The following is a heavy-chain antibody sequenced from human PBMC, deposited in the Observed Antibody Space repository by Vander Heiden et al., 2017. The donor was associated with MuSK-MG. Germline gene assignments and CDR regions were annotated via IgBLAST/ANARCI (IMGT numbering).Heavy chain of an antibody. Sequence: QVQLQESGPGLVKPSETLSLTCIVSAVSISSYYWSWIRQPAGKGLEWIGRLYPSGSTNYNPSLKSRLIMSVDTSKNQFSLKLRYMTAADTAVYYCARESRYGSGGFVPWGQGTLGTVSS. CDR2: LYPSGST. CDR3: ARESRYGSGGFVP. D-gene: IGHD3-10*01. CDR1: AVSISSYY. V-gene: IGHV4-4*07. J-gene: IGHJ5*02.